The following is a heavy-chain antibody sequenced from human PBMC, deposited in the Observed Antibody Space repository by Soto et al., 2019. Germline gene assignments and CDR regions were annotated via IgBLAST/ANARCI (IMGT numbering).Heavy chain of an antibody. J-gene: IGHJ6*02. CDR1: GFTVSSNY. Sequence: GGSLRLSCAASGFTVSSNYMSWVRQAPGKGLEWVSVIYSGGSTYYADSVRGRFTISRDNSKNTLYLQMKSLRAEDTAVYYCARDPPAXXXGMDVWGQGTTVTXSS. V-gene: IGHV3-53*01. CDR3: ARDPPAXXXGMDV. CDR2: IYSGGST.